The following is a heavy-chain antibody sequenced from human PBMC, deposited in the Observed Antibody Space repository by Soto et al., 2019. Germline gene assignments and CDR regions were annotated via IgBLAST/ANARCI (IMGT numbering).Heavy chain of an antibody. V-gene: IGHV3-66*01. CDR1: GFTVTSHY. D-gene: IGHD1-26*01. J-gene: IGHJ6*02. CDR3: ARDSGSYTRGFYYYGMDV. Sequence: GGSLRLSCAASGFTVTSHYMSWVRQAPGKGLEWVSVIYSGGSTYYVDSVKGRFTISRDNAKNSLYLQMNSLRAEDTAVYYCARDSGSYTRGFYYYGMDVWGQGTTVTVSS. CDR2: IYSGGST.